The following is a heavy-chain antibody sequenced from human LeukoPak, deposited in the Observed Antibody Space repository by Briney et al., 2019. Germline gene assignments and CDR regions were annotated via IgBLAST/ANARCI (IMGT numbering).Heavy chain of an antibody. CDR2: ISGSGGST. CDR1: GFTFSSYA. Sequence: GGSLRVSCAASGFTFSSYAMSWVRQAPGKGLEWVSAISGSGGSTYYADSVKGRFTISRDNSKNTLYLQMNSLRAEDTAVYYCAKDGSGSYYIFDYWGQGTLVTVSS. V-gene: IGHV3-23*01. J-gene: IGHJ4*02. CDR3: AKDGSGSYYIFDY. D-gene: IGHD1-26*01.